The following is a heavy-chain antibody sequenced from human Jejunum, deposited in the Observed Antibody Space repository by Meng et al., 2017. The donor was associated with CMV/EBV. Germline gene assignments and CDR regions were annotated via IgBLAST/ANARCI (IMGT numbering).Heavy chain of an antibody. CDR3: AKDQGFSAASG. Sequence: SCAASGFTFSNYAMSWVRQAPGKGLEWVSSISGSGITTYYADSVKGRFTIYRNNSRDTLYLDMNSLRAEDTALYYCAKDQGFSAASGGDQGTLVTVSS. V-gene: IGHV3-23*01. CDR2: ISGSGITT. CDR1: GFTFSNYA. D-gene: IGHD6-13*01. J-gene: IGHJ4*02.